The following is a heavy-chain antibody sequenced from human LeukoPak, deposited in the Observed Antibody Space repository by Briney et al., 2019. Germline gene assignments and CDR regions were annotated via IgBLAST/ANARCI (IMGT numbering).Heavy chain of an antibody. V-gene: IGHV3-23*01. CDR2: INNSGGGT. Sequence: GGSLRLSCAASGFTFSSSAMSWVRQAPGKGLEWVSGINNSGGGTYYADSVKGRFTISRDNSKNTLYLQMNSLRAEDTAVYYCAKDPDCTSGICYTFFDYWGQGTLVTVSS. CDR3: AKDPDCTSGICYTFFDY. CDR1: GFTFSSSA. J-gene: IGHJ4*02. D-gene: IGHD2-8*01.